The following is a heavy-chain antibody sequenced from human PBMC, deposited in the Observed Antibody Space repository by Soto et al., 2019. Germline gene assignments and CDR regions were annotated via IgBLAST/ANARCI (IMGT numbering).Heavy chain of an antibody. Sequence: SETLSLTCTVSGGSISSSSYYWGWIRQPPGKGLEWIGSIYYSGSTYYNPSLKSRVTISVDTSKNQFSLKLSSVTAADTAVYYCARHXLGMVRGVGYYYYGMDVWGQGTTVTVSS. D-gene: IGHD3-10*01. CDR1: GGSISSSSYY. V-gene: IGHV4-39*01. J-gene: IGHJ6*02. CDR2: IYYSGST. CDR3: ARHXLGMVRGVGYYYYGMDV.